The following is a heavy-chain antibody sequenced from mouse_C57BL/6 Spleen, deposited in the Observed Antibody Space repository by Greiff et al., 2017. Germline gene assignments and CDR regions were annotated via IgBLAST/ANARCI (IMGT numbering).Heavy chain of an antibody. CDR3: TRRDYPYYFDD. V-gene: IGHV1-15*01. CDR2: IDPETGGT. CDR1: GYTFTDYE. Sequence: QVQLKESGAELVRPGASVTLSCKASGYTFTDYEMHWVKQTPVHGLEWIGAIDPETGGTAYNQKFKGKAILTADKSSSTAYIELRSLTSEDSAVYYCTRRDYPYYFDDWGQGTTLTVSS. J-gene: IGHJ2*01. D-gene: IGHD5-5*01.